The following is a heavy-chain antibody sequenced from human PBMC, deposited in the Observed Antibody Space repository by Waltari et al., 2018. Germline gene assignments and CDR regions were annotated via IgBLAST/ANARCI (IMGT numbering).Heavy chain of an antibody. CDR3: ARDWSRTLGTRGYYFDY. CDR2: ITLILGEA. CDR1: GGTFSSYD. D-gene: IGHD1-1*01. J-gene: IGHJ4*02. V-gene: IGHV1-69*15. Sequence: QVQLVQSGAEVKKTGSSVKVSCKASGGTFSSYDIRWVRKAPGQGLEWRGRITLILGEANYAQKFQGRVTITADESTSTAYMELSSLRSEDTAVYYCARDWSRTLGTRGYYFDYWGQGTLVTVSS.